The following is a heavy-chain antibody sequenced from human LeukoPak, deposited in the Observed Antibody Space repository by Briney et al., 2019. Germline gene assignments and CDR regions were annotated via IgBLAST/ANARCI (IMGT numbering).Heavy chain of an antibody. CDR1: GGSFSGYY. CDR2: INHSGST. Sequence: SETLSLTCAVYGGSFSGYYWSWIRQPPGKGLEWIGEINHSGSTNYNPSLKSRVTISVDTSKNQFSLKLSSVTAADTAVYYCARKGAAAADNWFDPWGQGTLVTVSS. V-gene: IGHV4-34*01. CDR3: ARKGAAAADNWFDP. D-gene: IGHD6-13*01. J-gene: IGHJ5*02.